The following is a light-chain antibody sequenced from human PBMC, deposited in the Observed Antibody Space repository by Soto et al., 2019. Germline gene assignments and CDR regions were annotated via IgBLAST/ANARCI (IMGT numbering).Light chain of an antibody. V-gene: IGKV3-15*01. J-gene: IGKJ1*01. CDR2: GAS. CDR3: QQYSSWTRT. Sequence: PSGLSVPPPVRSPLCRRASQSVGNNLAWYQQKPGQAPRLLIYGASTRATDMPGRFSGRGAGAEFTLTICSLQSEDFAVYYCQQYSSWTRTFGQGTKVEI. CDR1: QSVGNN.